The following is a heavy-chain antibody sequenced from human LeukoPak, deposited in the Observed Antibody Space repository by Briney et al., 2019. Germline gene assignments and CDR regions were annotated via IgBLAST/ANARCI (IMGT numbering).Heavy chain of an antibody. CDR1: GGSFSGYY. CDR3: ARGTEADGTFMFDF. V-gene: IGHV4-34*01. D-gene: IGHD5-24*01. J-gene: IGHJ4*02. Sequence: SETLSLTCAACGGSFSGYYWSWIRQPPGKGLEWIGDIYHTGRTNYNPSLKSRVTISVDKSKKQFSLKLDSVTAADTAVYYCARGTEADGTFMFDFWGQGTLVTVSS. CDR2: IYHTGRT.